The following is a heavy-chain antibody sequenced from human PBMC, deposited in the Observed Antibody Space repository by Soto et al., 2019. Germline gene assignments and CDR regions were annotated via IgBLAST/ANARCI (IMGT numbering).Heavy chain of an antibody. V-gene: IGHV1-69*01. D-gene: IGHD3-10*01. CDR3: ARPNLRGRPYESRSAPPASLFPYGLGV. CDR1: GCTFNTYP. J-gene: IGHJ6*02. Sequence: QVQLEQSGAEVKQPGSSVKVSCPTSGCTFNTYPISWMRQAPGQGLEWLGGILPVFRIVNYAQQFQDRFNLTSDESMTSVHRELSRLTSEDTAVYFCARPNLRGRPYESRSAPPASLFPYGLGVWGQGTAVIVSS. CDR2: ILPVFRIV.